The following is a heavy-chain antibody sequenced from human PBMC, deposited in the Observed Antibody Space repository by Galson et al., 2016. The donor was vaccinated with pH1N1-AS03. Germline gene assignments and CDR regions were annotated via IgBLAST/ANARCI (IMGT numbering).Heavy chain of an antibody. V-gene: IGHV3-74*01. CDR3: VREQGGSDDY. CDR2: INEDGSTT. Sequence: SLRLSCAASGFTFTSSWMRWVRQAPGKGLVWVSHINEDGSTTRYADSVKGRFTISRDNAKNTLYLQMNSLRAEDTAVYFCVREQGGSDDYWGQGTLVTVSS. CDR1: GFTFTSSW. J-gene: IGHJ4*02. D-gene: IGHD1-26*01.